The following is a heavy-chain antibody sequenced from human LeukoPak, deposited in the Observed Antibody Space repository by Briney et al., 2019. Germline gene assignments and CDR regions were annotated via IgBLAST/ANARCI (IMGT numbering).Heavy chain of an antibody. CDR1: GYTFTSYY. CDR3: ARSSSWYYVDY. CDR2: INPSGGTT. D-gene: IGHD6-13*01. V-gene: IGHV1-46*01. J-gene: IGHJ4*02. Sequence: GASVKVSCKASGYTFTSYYMHWVRQAPGQGLEWMGIINPSGGTTRYAQKFQARVTMTRDTSTSTVYMELSSLRSEDTAVYYCARSSSWYYVDYWRQGTLVTVS.